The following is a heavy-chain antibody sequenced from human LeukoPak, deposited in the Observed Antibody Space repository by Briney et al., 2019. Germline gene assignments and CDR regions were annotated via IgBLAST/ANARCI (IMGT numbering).Heavy chain of an antibody. Sequence: SETLSLTCTVSGGSISSSSYYWDWLRQPPGTGLEWLGNFYYSGSTYYNPSLKSRVTIFVDRSKNQFSLKLSSVTAADTAVYYCASHHSGASPSDAFDIWSQGTMATVSS. CDR3: ASHHSGASPSDAFDI. V-gene: IGHV4-39*01. J-gene: IGHJ3*02. CDR2: FYYSGST. D-gene: IGHD5-12*01. CDR1: GGSISSSSYY.